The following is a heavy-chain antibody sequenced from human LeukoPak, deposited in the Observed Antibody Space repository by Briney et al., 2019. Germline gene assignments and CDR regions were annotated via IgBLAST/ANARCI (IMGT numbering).Heavy chain of an antibody. CDR3: AKGQELDDGVFDS. CDR2: IRSNGDTT. V-gene: IGHV3-23*01. J-gene: IGHJ4*02. CDR1: GFTFSSLA. Sequence: GGSLRLSCTASGFTFSSLAMAWVRQAPGKGLEWVSTIRSNGDTTYNADSVKGRFTISRDNSKNTLYLELNSLRVEDTATFYCAKGQELDDGVFDSWGQGTMVTVSS. D-gene: IGHD1-1*01.